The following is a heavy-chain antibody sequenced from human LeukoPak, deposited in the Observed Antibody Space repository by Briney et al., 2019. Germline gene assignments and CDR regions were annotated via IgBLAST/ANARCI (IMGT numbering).Heavy chain of an antibody. D-gene: IGHD3/OR15-3a*01. CDR1: GFTFTSSA. V-gene: IGHV1-58*01. CDR2: IVAGSGNT. J-gene: IGHJ4*02. Sequence: ASVKVSCKASGFTFTSSAVQWVRQARGQRLEWIGWIVAGSGNTNYAQKFQERVTITRDMSTSTAYMELSSLRSEDTAVYYCAADIWGLATPGHFDYWGQGTLVTVSS. CDR3: AADIWGLATPGHFDY.